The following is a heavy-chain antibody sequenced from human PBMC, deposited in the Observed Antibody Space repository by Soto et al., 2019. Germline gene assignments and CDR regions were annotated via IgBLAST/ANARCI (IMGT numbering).Heavy chain of an antibody. CDR1: GGSVSSGSYY. D-gene: IGHD6-13*01. Sequence: SETLSLTCTVSGGSVSSGSYYWSWIRQPPGKGLEWIGYIYYSGSTNYNPSLKSRVTISVDTSKNQFSLKLSSVTAADTAVYYCARDNRSSWYGGNWFDPWGRGTLVTVSS. J-gene: IGHJ5*02. CDR3: ARDNRSSWYGGNWFDP. V-gene: IGHV4-61*01. CDR2: IYYSGST.